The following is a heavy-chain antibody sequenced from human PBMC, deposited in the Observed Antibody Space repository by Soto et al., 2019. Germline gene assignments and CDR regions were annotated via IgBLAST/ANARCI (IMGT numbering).Heavy chain of an antibody. CDR1: GYTFTSYG. CDR2: ISAYNGNT. CDR3: ARDPSLVGATVIIDY. V-gene: IGHV1-18*04. J-gene: IGHJ4*02. Sequence: QVQLVQSGAEVKKPGASVKVSCKASGYTFTSYGISWVRQAPGQGLEWMGWISAYNGNTNYAQKLQGRVNMTTDTSTSTAYMELRSLRSDDTAVYYCARDPSLVGATVIIDYWGQGTLVTVSS. D-gene: IGHD1-26*01.